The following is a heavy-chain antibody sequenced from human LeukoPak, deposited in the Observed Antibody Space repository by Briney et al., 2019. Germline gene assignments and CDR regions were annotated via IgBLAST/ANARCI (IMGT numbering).Heavy chain of an antibody. CDR3: AKSLYSRPFDY. CDR2: IYSSGST. D-gene: IGHD6-13*01. Sequence: SETLPLTCTVSGASLSSGSDYWTWIRQPAGEGLEWIGQIYSSGSTNYSPSLTSRVTISADTSKNQFFLKINSVTAADTAVYFCAKSLYSRPFDYWGQGTLVTVSS. CDR1: GASLSSGSDY. J-gene: IGHJ4*02. V-gene: IGHV4-61*09.